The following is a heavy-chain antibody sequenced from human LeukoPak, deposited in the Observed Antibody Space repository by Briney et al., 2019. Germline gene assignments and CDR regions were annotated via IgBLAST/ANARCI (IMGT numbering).Heavy chain of an antibody. Sequence: GGSLRLSCAASGFTFDDYGMSWVRQAPGKGLEWVSGINWNGGSTGYADSVKGRFTISRDNAKNYLYLQMNSLRAEDTALYHCARVMGYYYMDVWGKGTTVTISS. J-gene: IGHJ6*03. CDR2: INWNGGST. CDR1: GFTFDDYG. V-gene: IGHV3-20*01. CDR3: ARVMGYYYMDV. D-gene: IGHD3-10*01.